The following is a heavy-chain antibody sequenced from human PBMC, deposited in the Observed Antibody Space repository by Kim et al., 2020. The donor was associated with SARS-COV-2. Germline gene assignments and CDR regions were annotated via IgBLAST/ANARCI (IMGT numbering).Heavy chain of an antibody. CDR2: INHSGSN. D-gene: IGHD2-8*02. CDR1: GGSFSDYT. Sequence: SETLSLTCAVYGGSFSDYTWTWIRQPPGKGLEWIGEINHSGSNNLSPSLKSRITISVDTSKSQFSLRLKSMTATDAAVYYGERGRAGVVPYPVLGLGPYYHYYAMDVWGRGTPVAVSS. J-gene: IGHJ6*02. CDR3: ERGRAGVVPYPVLGLGPYYHYYAMDV. V-gene: IGHV4-34*01.